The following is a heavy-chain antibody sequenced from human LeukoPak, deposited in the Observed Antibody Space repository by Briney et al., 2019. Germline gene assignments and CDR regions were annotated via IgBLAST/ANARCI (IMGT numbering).Heavy chain of an antibody. CDR1: GYTFTSYD. D-gene: IGHD3-3*01. V-gene: IGHV1-8*01. CDR3: ARVGTIFGVVTELDTYGMDV. J-gene: IGHJ6*02. CDR2: MNPNSGNT. Sequence: ASVKVSCKASGYTFTSYDINWVRQATGQGLEWMGWMNPNSGNTGYAQKFQGRVTMIRNTSISTAYMELSSLRSEDTAVYYCARVGTIFGVVTELDTYGMDVWGQGTTVTVSS.